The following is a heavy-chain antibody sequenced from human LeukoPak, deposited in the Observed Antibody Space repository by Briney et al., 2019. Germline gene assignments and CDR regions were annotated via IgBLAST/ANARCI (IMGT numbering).Heavy chain of an antibody. CDR3: ARDPRGYPY. V-gene: IGHV3-7*05. CDR1: GLTLSNYW. CDR2: INQDGSEK. Sequence: GGSLRLSCAASGLTLSNYWMTWVRQAPGKGLEWVANINQDGSEKNYVDSVKGRFTISRDNAKNSLYLEMNSLRAEDMGVYYCARDPRGYPYWGQGTLVTVSS. D-gene: IGHD3-22*01. J-gene: IGHJ4*02.